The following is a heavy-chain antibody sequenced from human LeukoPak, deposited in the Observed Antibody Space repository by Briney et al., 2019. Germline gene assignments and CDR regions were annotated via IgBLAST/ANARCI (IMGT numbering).Heavy chain of an antibody. CDR3: AKPHDSGWWMFDY. D-gene: IGHD6-13*01. V-gene: IGHV4-39*07. J-gene: IGHJ4*02. CDR2: IYYSGST. CDR1: GGSISSSSYY. Sequence: SETLSLTCTVSGGSISSSSYYWGWIRQPPGKGLEWIGSIYYSGSTYYNPSLKSRVTISVDTSKNQFSLKLSSVTAADTAIYYCAKPHDSGWWMFDYWGRGTLVTVSS.